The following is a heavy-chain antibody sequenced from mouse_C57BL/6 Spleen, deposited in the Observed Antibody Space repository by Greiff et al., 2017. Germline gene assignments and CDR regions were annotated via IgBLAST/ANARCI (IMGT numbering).Heavy chain of an antibody. V-gene: IGHV5-4*03. Sequence: EVKLVESGGGLVKPGGSLKLSCAASGFTFRSYAMSWVRQTPEKRLEWVATISDGGSYTYYPDNVKGRFTISRDNAKNNLYLQMSHLKSEDTAMYYCARGYYGSSYRDFDVWGKGTTVTVSS. CDR2: ISDGGSYT. D-gene: IGHD1-1*01. CDR3: ARGYYGSSYRDFDV. J-gene: IGHJ1*03. CDR1: GFTFRSYA.